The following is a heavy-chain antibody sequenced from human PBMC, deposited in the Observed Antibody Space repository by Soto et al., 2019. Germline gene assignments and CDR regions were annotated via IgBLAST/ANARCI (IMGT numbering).Heavy chain of an antibody. CDR2: IIPIFGKA. Sequence: GASVKVSCKASGGTFRNYAFSWVRQAPGQGLEWMGGIIPIFGKANYEQRFQGRLTITADESTSTAYMELNSLRSEDTAVYFCARDLYINWYYPVDSWVQGTLVTVSS. J-gene: IGHJ4*02. D-gene: IGHD4-4*01. CDR3: ARDLYINWYYPVDS. V-gene: IGHV1-69*13. CDR1: GGTFRNYA.